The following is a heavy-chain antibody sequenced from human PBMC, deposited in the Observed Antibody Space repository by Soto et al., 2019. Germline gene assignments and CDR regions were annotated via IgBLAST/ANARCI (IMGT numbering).Heavy chain of an antibody. D-gene: IGHD2-15*01. CDR3: ARIIVICSGSSCYYYYGMDV. CDR1: GFSLSTSGMC. J-gene: IGHJ6*02. CDR2: IDWDDDK. Sequence: SGPTLVNPTQTLTLTCTFSGFSLSTSGMCVSWIRQPPGKALEWLARIDWDDDKYYSTSLKTRLTISKDTSKNQVVLTITNMDPVDTATYYCARIIVICSGSSCYYYYGMDVWGQGTTVTVSS. V-gene: IGHV2-70*11.